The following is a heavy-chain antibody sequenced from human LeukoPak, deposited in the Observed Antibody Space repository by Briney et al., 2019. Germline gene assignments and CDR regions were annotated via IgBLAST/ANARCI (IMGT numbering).Heavy chain of an antibody. CDR3: ARPPTSAMAVTREGDS. J-gene: IGHJ4*02. V-gene: IGHV5-51*01. Sequence: GESLKISCKGSGYSFTSYWIGWVRQMPGKGLEWMGIIYPGDSESRYSPSFQGQVTISADKSISTAYLQWSSLKASDTAIYYCARPPTSAMAVTREGDSWGQGTLVTVSS. D-gene: IGHD6-19*01. CDR2: IYPGDSES. CDR1: GYSFTSYW.